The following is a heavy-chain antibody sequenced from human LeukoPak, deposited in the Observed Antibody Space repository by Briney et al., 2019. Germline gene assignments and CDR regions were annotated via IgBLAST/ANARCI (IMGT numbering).Heavy chain of an antibody. CDR1: GYTFTGYY. CDR2: INPNSGDT. CDR3: ARGETSYYFDY. J-gene: IGHJ4*02. Sequence: ASVKVSCKASGYTFTGYYMRWVRQAPGQGLEWMGWINPNSGDTNYAQKFQGSVTMTRDTSISTSYMELSRLRSDDTAVYYCARGETSYYFDYWGQGTLVTVSS. V-gene: IGHV1-2*02.